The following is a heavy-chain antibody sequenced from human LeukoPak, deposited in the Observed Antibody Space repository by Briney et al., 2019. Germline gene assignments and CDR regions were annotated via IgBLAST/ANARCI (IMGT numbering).Heavy chain of an antibody. J-gene: IGHJ4*02. CDR2: IYYSGSI. Sequence: SETLSLTCTVSGGSISSYYWSWIRQPPGKGLEWIAYIYYSGSITSNPSLKSRVTISVDTSKNQFSLKLTSVTAADTAVYYCARVRGSHVDYWGQGTLVTVSS. CDR1: GGSISSYY. V-gene: IGHV4-59*01. CDR3: ARVRGSHVDY. D-gene: IGHD6-13*01.